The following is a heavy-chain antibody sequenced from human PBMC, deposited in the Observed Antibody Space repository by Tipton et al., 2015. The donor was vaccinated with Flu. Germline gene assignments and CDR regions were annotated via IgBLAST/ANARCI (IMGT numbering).Heavy chain of an antibody. D-gene: IGHD6-13*01. CDR3: ARRWAAAPGDYNQYYGMDV. CDR2: IIPIFGSP. J-gene: IGHJ6*02. Sequence: QLVQSGAEVKRPGSSVKVSCTSSGGTFNRFAFSWVRQVPGQGLEWMGGIIPIFGSPKYAQNFQGRLAITADESTSATYMELSSRRSEDTAVYFCARRWAAAPGDYNQYYGMDVWGQGTTVTVSS. CDR1: GGTFNRFA. V-gene: IGHV1-69*01.